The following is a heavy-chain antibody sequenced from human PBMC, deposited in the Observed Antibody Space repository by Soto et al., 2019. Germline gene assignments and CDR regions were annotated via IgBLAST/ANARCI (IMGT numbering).Heavy chain of an antibody. CDR1: GDSISNLDYF. Sequence: SETLSLTCSVSGDSISNLDYFWAWIRQPPGQALEYIGYIYKSATTYYNPSFESRVAISVDTSKSQFSLNVTSVTAADTAVYFCARGRYCLTGRCFPNWFESLGQGALVTVSS. CDR3: ARGRYCLTGRCFPNWFES. J-gene: IGHJ5*01. CDR2: IYKSATT. D-gene: IGHD7-27*01. V-gene: IGHV4-30-4*01.